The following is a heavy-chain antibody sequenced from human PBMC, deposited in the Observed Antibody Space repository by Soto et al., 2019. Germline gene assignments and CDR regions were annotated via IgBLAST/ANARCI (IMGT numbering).Heavy chain of an antibody. J-gene: IGHJ4*02. Sequence: TSETLSLTCAVSGGSISSGGYSWSWIRQPPGKGLEWIGYIYHSGSTYYNPSLKSRVTISVDGSKNQFSLKLNSVTAADTAVYYCTRGPIGNYYFDYWGQGTLVTVSS. V-gene: IGHV4-30-2*01. CDR1: GGSISSGGYS. CDR2: IYHSGST. D-gene: IGHD2-15*01. CDR3: TRGPIGNYYFDY.